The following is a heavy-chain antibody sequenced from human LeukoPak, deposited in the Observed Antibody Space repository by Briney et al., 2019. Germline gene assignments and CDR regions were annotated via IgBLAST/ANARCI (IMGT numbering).Heavy chain of an antibody. CDR2: IRYNGNDN. CDR1: GFTFETFG. D-gene: IGHD5-12*01. CDR3: ARGPSGYHNT. J-gene: IGHJ4*02. V-gene: IGHV3-30*02. Sequence: PGGSLRLSCAASGFTFETFGMHWVRQAPGKGLEWVTFIRYNGNDNYNADSVKGRFTISRDNSKNTLYLQMNSLRAEDTAVYYCARGPSGYHNTGGQGTLVSVSS.